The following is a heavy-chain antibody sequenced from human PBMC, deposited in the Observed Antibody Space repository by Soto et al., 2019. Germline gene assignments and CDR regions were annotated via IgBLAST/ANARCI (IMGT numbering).Heavy chain of an antibody. CDR2: IIPIFGTA. Sequence: ASVKVSCKASGGTFSSYAISWVRQAPGQGLEWMGGIIPIFGTANYAQKFQGRVTITADESTSTAYMELSSLRYEDTAVYYCARSHDSSGYYPAYWGQGTLVTVSS. CDR3: ARSHDSSGYYPAY. D-gene: IGHD3-22*01. V-gene: IGHV1-69*13. J-gene: IGHJ4*02. CDR1: GGTFSSYA.